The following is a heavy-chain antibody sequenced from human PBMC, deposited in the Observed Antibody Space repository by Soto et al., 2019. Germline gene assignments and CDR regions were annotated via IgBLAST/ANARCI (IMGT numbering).Heavy chain of an antibody. J-gene: IGHJ4*02. D-gene: IGHD2-2*01. V-gene: IGHV3-13*04. CDR3: HGVVCPCIRWCHFGY. CDR1: GFTFSSYD. CDR2: IGTAGDT. Sequence: EVQLVESGGGLVQPGGSLRLSCAASGFTFSSYDMHWVRQATGKGLEWVSAIGTAGDTYYPGSVKGRFTISRENAKISWYLQMNSLRAGDTAVYYCHGVVCPCIRWCHFGYWGQGTLV.